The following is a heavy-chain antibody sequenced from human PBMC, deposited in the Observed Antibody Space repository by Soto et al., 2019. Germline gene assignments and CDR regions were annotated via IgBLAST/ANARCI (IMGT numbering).Heavy chain of an antibody. V-gene: IGHV1-69*12. CDR2: IIPIFGTA. Sequence: QVQLVQSGAEVKKPGSSVKVSCKASGGTFSSYAISWVRQAPGQGLEWMGGIIPIFGTANYAQKFQGRVTITADESTSTAYKELSSLRFEDTAVYCCLYGGACFGACSTNSIDPWGQGTLVTVSS. CDR3: LYGGACFGACSTNSIDP. CDR1: GGTFSSYA. D-gene: IGHD2-21*02. J-gene: IGHJ5*02.